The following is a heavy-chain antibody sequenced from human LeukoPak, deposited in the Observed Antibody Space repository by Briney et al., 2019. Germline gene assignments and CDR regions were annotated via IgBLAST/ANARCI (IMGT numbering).Heavy chain of an antibody. D-gene: IGHD6-13*01. CDR2: INHSGCT. J-gene: IGHJ4*02. CDR3: ARGGRISATGTGYFDY. CDR1: GGSFSGYY. V-gene: IGHV4-34*01. Sequence: PSEAMSLICAVWGGSFSGYYWSWVRQPPGKGLEWSGEINHSGCTNYNPSLKSRVTISVGTSKNHFSLKLSSVTAADTAVYYCARGGRISATGTGYFDYWGQGTLVTVSS.